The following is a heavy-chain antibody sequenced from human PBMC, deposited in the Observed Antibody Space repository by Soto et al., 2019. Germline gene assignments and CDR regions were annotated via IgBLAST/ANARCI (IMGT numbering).Heavy chain of an antibody. V-gene: IGHV1-69*13. CDR1: GGTFSSYA. CDR2: IIPIFGTA. D-gene: IGHD3-22*01. CDR3: ARGVHYDSTGYYYFY. J-gene: IGHJ4*02. Sequence: SVKVSCKASGGTFSSYAISWLRQAPGQGLEWMGGIIPIFGTANYAQKFQGRVTITADESTSTVYMELSSLRSEDTAVYYCARGVHYDSTGYYYFYWGQGTLVTVSS.